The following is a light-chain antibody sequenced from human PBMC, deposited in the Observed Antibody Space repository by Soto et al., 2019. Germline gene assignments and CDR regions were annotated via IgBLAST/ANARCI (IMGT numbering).Light chain of an antibody. CDR3: SSYAGSNNLV. CDR1: SGDVGAYNY. CDR2: EVS. Sequence: QSVLTQPPSASGSPGQSVTISCTGTSGDVGAYNYVSWYQQHPGKAPQLMIYEVSKRPSGVPDRFSGSKSGNTASLTVSGLQADDEADYYCSSYAGSNNLVFGGGTKLTVL. J-gene: IGLJ2*01. V-gene: IGLV2-8*01.